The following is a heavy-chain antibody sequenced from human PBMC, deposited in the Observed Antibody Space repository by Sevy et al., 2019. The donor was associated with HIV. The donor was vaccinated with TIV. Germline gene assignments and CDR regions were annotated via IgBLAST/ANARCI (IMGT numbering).Heavy chain of an antibody. Sequence: ASVKVSCKASGYTFTSYGISWVRQAPGQGLEWMGWISAYNGNTNYAQKLQGRVTMTTDTSTSTAYMELRSLRSDDTAVYYCARAYYYDSSGYYNHWGQGTLVTVSS. CDR2: ISAYNGNT. J-gene: IGHJ5*02. D-gene: IGHD3-22*01. CDR3: ARAYYYDSSGYYNH. CDR1: GYTFTSYG. V-gene: IGHV1-18*01.